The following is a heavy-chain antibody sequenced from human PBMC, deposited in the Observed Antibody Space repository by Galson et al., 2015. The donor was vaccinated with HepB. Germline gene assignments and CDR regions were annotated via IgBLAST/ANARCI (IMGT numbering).Heavy chain of an antibody. CDR1: GFTFSSHW. Sequence: SLRLSCAASGFTFSSHWMSWVRQAPGKGLEWVANIKQDGSEKYYVDSVKGRFTISRDNARELLYLQMDSLRAEDTAVYFCARNGVTTSGSSHWGQGTLVTVSS. J-gene: IGHJ4*02. CDR2: IKQDGSEK. CDR3: ARNGVTTSGSSH. V-gene: IGHV3-7*01. D-gene: IGHD3-22*01.